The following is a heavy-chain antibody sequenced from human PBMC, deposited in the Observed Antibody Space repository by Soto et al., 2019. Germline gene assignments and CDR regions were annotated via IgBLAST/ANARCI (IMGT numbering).Heavy chain of an antibody. CDR2: MNPNSGNT. V-gene: IGHV1-8*01. CDR1: GYTFTSYD. D-gene: IGHD2-2*01. Sequence: ASVKVSCKASGYTFTSYDINWVRQATGQGLEWMGWMNPNSGNTGYAQKFQGRVTMTRNTSISTAYMELSSLRSEDTAVYYCARGVGVVPAAMLSNWFDPWGQGTLVTVSS. CDR3: ARGVGVVPAAMLSNWFDP. J-gene: IGHJ5*02.